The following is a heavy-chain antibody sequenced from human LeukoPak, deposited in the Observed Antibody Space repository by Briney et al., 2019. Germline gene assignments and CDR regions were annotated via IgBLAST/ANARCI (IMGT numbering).Heavy chain of an antibody. CDR3: ARGPRIAAAGTEWFDP. CDR2: INHSGST. Sequence: SETLSLTCAVYGGSFSGYYWSWIRRPPGKGLEWIGEINHSGSTNYNPSLKSRVTISVDTSKNQFSLKLSSVTAADTAVYYCARGPRIAAAGTEWFDPWGQGTLVTVSS. V-gene: IGHV4-34*01. J-gene: IGHJ5*02. CDR1: GGSFSGYY. D-gene: IGHD6-13*01.